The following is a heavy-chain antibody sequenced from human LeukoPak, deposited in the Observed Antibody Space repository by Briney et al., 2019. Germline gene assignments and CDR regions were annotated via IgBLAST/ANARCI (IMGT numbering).Heavy chain of an antibody. CDR3: ARGSLSSWYGSGIDY. CDR2: IIPIFGTA. V-gene: IGHV1-69*06. Sequence: SVKVSCKASGYTFTSYAISWVRQAPGQGREWMGGIIPIFGTANYAQKFQGRVTITADKSTRTAYMELSSLRSEDTAVYYCARGSLSSWYGSGIDYWGQGTLVTVSS. J-gene: IGHJ4*02. CDR1: GYTFTSYA. D-gene: IGHD6-13*01.